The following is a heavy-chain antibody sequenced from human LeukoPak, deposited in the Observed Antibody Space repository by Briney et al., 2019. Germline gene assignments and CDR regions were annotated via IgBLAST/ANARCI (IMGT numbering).Heavy chain of an antibody. V-gene: IGHV3-30*18. Sequence: PGGSLRLSCAASGFTFSSYGMHWVRQAPGKGLEWVAVISYDGSNKYYADSVKGRFTISRDNSKNTLYLQMSSLRAEDTAVYYCANWGAIAAPFDYWGQGTLVTVSS. CDR2: ISYDGSNK. CDR1: GFTFSSYG. D-gene: IGHD6-13*01. J-gene: IGHJ4*02. CDR3: ANWGAIAAPFDY.